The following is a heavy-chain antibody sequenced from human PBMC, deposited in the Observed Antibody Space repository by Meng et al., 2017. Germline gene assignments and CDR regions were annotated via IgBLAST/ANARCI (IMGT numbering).Heavy chain of an antibody. CDR3: ESSTGEYCSSTICYADYYYGMDV. D-gene: IGHD2-2*01. CDR1: GYTFTSYA. J-gene: IGHJ6*02. CDR2: INAGNGNT. Sequence: ASVKVSCKASGYTFTSYAMHWVRQAPGQRLEWMGWINAGNGNTKYSQKFQGRVTITRDTSASTAYMELSSLRSEDTAVYYCESSTGEYCSSTICYADYYYGMDVWGQGTTVTVSS. V-gene: IGHV1-3*01.